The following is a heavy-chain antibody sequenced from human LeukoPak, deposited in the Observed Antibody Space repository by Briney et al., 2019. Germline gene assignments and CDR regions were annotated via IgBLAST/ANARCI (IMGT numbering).Heavy chain of an antibody. D-gene: IGHD2-8*01. CDR1: GYIFTEYY. J-gene: IGHJ4*02. Sequence: ASVKVSCKASGYIFTEYYIHWMRQAPGQGLEWLGWINPNRATTNYAQKFQGRVTMTRDTSTTTAYLELTGLRPDDTALYYCARRFCTNGACYEVFDYWGQGTLVSVSS. CDR2: INPNRATT. V-gene: IGHV1-2*02. CDR3: ARRFCTNGACYEVFDY.